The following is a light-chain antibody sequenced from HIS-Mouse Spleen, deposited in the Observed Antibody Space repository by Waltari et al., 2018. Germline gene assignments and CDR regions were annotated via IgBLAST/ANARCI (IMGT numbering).Light chain of an antibody. V-gene: IGKV1-39*01. Sequence: DLQMTKSPSSLSASAGARVTTTCRASQSISSCLNWYQQKPGKASKLLIYAASSLQSGVPSRFGGRGSRTDFTLTISSLQPEAFATDYCRQTYSTPPTFGQGTQLEIK. CDR2: AAS. CDR3: RQTYSTPPT. J-gene: IGKJ2*01. CDR1: QSISSC.